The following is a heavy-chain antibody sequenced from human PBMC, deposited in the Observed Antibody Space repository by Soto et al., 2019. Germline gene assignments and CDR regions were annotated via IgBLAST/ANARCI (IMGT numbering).Heavy chain of an antibody. CDR1: GFTFSSYA. J-gene: IGHJ4*02. CDR2: ISGSGGNT. CDR3: ARGLGSYDGSAFYYPKGDFDY. Sequence: EVPLLESGGGLVQPGGSLRLSCAASGFTFSSYAMSWVRQAPGKGLEWVSAISGSGGNTYYADSVKGRFTISRDNSRNTLYLQMNSVRAEDTALYYCARGLGSYDGSAFYYPKGDFDYWGQGTLVTVSS. V-gene: IGHV3-23*01. D-gene: IGHD3-22*01.